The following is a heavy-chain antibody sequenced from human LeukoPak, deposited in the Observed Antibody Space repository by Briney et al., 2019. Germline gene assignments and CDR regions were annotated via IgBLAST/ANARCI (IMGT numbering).Heavy chain of an antibody. CDR2: INSDGSST. CDR3: ARDLSYYDSSGYFGY. J-gene: IGHJ4*02. Sequence: GGSLRLSCAASGFTFSSYWMHWVRQAPGKGLVWVSRINSDGSSTSYADPVKGRFTISRDNAKNTLYLQMNSLRAEDTAVYYCARDLSYYDSSGYFGYWGQGTLVTVSS. D-gene: IGHD3-22*01. V-gene: IGHV3-74*01. CDR1: GFTFSSYW.